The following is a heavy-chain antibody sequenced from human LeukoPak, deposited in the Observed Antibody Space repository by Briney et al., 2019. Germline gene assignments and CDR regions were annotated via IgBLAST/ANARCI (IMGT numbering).Heavy chain of an antibody. CDR3: AKPLMRDRWFGES. D-gene: IGHD3-10*01. V-gene: IGHV3-30*02. CDR2: IRYDGNDK. Sequence: PGGSLRLSCAASGFTFSYYGIHWVRQAPGKGLEWVAFIRYDGNDKYYAKSVEGRFTISRDTSRNTVSLQMNSLRLEDTAIYYCAKPLMRDRWFGESWGQGTLVTVSS. J-gene: IGHJ5*02. CDR1: GFTFSYYG.